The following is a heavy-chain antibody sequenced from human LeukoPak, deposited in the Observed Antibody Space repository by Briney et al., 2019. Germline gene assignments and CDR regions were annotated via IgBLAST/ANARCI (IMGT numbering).Heavy chain of an antibody. Sequence: ASVKVSCKASGYTFTSYYMHWVRQAPGQGLEWMGWINPNSGGTNYAQKFQGRVTMTRDTSISTAYMELSRLRSDDTAVYYCARDSSSQYYDFWSGSNYFDYWGQGTLVTVSS. V-gene: IGHV1-2*02. CDR3: ARDSSSQYYDFWSGSNYFDY. CDR2: INPNSGGT. CDR1: GYTFTSYY. J-gene: IGHJ4*02. D-gene: IGHD3-3*01.